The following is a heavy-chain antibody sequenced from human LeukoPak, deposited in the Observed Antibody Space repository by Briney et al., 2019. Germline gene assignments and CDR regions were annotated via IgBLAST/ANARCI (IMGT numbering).Heavy chain of an antibody. V-gene: IGHV3-23*01. CDR3: ATQSITLVVVISPFDY. Sequence: LTGGSLRLSCAASEFSFSNYAMRWVRQAPGKGLEWVSSMDYNGATTYYADSVKGRFTISRDNSKSTVYLQMNSLKPDDTAVYYCATQSITLVVVISPFDYWGQGTLVTVSS. CDR1: EFSFSNYA. CDR2: MDYNGATT. J-gene: IGHJ4*02. D-gene: IGHD3-22*01.